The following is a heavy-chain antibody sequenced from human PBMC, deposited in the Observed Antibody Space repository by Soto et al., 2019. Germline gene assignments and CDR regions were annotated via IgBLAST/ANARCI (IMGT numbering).Heavy chain of an antibody. J-gene: IGHJ4*02. V-gene: IGHV1-24*01. Sequence: GASVKVSCKVSGYTLTELSMHWVRQAPGKGLEWMGGFDPEDGETIYAQKFQGRVTMTEDTSTDTAYMGLSSLRSEDTAVYYCATNPRARRPFDYWGQGTLVTVSS. CDR1: GYTLTELS. CDR3: ATNPRARRPFDY. CDR2: FDPEDGET. D-gene: IGHD6-6*01.